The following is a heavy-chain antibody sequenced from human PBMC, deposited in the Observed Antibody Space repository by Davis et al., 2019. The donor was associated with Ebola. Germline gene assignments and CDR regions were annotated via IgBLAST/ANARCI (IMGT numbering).Heavy chain of an antibody. V-gene: IGHV1-2*04. Sequence: AASVKVSCKASGYTFTSYYMHWVRQAPGQGLEWMGWINPNSGGTNYAQKFQGWVTMTRDTSISTAYMELSSLRSEDTAVYYCARDSSYGNPLYYYYGMDVWGQGTTVTVSS. J-gene: IGHJ6*02. CDR1: GYTFTSYY. D-gene: IGHD4-11*01. CDR2: INPNSGGT. CDR3: ARDSSYGNPLYYYYGMDV.